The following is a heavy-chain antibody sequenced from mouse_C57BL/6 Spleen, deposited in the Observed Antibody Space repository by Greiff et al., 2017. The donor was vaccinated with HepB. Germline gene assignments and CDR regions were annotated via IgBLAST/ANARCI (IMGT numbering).Heavy chain of an antibody. CDR3: ARDYYCSSYRCFAV. V-gene: IGHV1-61*01. Sequence: QVQLQQPGAELVRPGSSVKLSCKASGYTFTSYWMDWVKQRPGQGLEWIGNIYPSDSETHYNQKFKDKATLTVDTSSSTAYMQLSSLTSEDSAVYYCARDYYCSSYRCFAVWGTGTTVTVSS. J-gene: IGHJ1*03. CDR2: IYPSDSET. CDR1: GYTFTSYW. D-gene: IGHD1-1*01.